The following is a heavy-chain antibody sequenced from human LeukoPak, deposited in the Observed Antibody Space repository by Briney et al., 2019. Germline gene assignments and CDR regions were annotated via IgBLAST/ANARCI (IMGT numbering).Heavy chain of an antibody. CDR2: INSDGSST. CDR3: ARGEGSGWFNYYYYYMDV. D-gene: IGHD6-19*01. V-gene: IGHV3-74*01. J-gene: IGHJ6*03. CDR1: GFTFSSYW. Sequence: AGGSLRLSCAASGFTFSSYWMHWVRQAPGKGLVWVSRINSDGSSTSYADSVKGRFTISRDNAKNTLYLQMNSLRAEDTAVYYCARGEGSGWFNYYYYYMDVWGKGTTVTISS.